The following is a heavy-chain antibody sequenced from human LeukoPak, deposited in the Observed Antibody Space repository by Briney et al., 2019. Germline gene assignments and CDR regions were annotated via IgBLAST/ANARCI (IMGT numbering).Heavy chain of an antibody. CDR2: INPNSGGT. V-gene: IGHV1-2*02. J-gene: IGHJ4*02. Sequence: ASVKVSCKASGYTFTGYYMHWVRQAPGQGLEWVGWINPNSGGTNYAQKFQGRVTMTRDTSISTAYMELSRLRSDDTAVYYCARGPAFWELLFDYWGQGTLVTFSS. CDR1: GYTFTGYY. CDR3: ARGPAFWELLFDY. D-gene: IGHD1-26*01.